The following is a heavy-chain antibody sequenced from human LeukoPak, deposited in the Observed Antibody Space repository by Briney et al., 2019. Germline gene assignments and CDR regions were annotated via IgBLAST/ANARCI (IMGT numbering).Heavy chain of an antibody. CDR3: ASSYGDYDDY. CDR2: ISSSNSTI. J-gene: IGHJ4*02. D-gene: IGHD4-17*01. V-gene: IGHV3-48*01. Sequence: GGSLRLSCAASGFTFSSYSMNWVRQAPGKGLEWVSYISSSNSTIYYADSVKGRFTISRDNAKNSLYLQMNSLRAEDTAVYYCASSYGDYDDYWGQGTLVTVSS. CDR1: GFTFSSYS.